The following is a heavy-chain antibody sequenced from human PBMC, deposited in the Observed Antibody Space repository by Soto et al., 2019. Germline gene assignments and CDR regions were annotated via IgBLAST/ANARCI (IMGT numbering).Heavy chain of an antibody. D-gene: IGHD6-13*01. V-gene: IGHV3-30*01. Sequence: GGSLRLSCAASGFTFSSYAMQWVRQAPGKGLGWVAVISYDGSNKYYADSVKGRFTISRDNSKNTLYLQMNSLRAEDTAVYYCARDGVYSSSWYGTYNWFDPWGQGTLVTVSS. CDR2: ISYDGSNK. CDR1: GFTFSSYA. CDR3: ARDGVYSSSWYGTYNWFDP. J-gene: IGHJ5*02.